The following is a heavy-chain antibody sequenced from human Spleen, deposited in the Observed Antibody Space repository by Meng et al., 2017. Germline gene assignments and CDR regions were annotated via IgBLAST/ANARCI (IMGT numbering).Heavy chain of an antibody. CDR3: ARGVEQQDDAYGATGFAP. CDR2: IKRNSDGGTI. CDR1: GLSFTDAW. V-gene: IGHV3-15*01. Sequence: GESLKISCVASGLSFTDAWMSWVRQAPGKGLEWVGRIKRNSDGGTIDYAAPVKGRFTISRDDSKNTLYLQMDSLRAEDTAVYYCARGVEQQDDAYGATGFAPWGQGTLVTVSS. D-gene: IGHD6-13*01. J-gene: IGHJ5*02.